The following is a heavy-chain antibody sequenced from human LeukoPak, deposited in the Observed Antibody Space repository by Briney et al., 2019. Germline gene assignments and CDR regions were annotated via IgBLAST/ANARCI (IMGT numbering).Heavy chain of an antibody. CDR1: GFTVSSNY. CDR2: VYSGGST. J-gene: IGHJ6*02. D-gene: IGHD1-1*01. CDR3: ARGVTTGTTPYYYAMDV. V-gene: IGHV3-53*01. Sequence: PGGSLRLSCAASGFTVSSNYMSWVRQAPGRGLEWVSVVYSGGSTYYADSVRGRLTISRDNPKNTLYPQMNSLRAEDTAVYYCARGVTTGTTPYYYAMDVWGQGTTVTVSS.